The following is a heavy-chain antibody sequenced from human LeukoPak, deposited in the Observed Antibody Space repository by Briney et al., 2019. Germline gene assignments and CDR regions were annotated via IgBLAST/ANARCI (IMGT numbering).Heavy chain of an antibody. V-gene: IGHV1-69*05. J-gene: IGHJ6*03. Sequence: SVKVSCKASGGTSSSYAISWVRQAPGQGLEWMGGIIPIFGTANYAQKFQGRVTITTDESTSTAYMELSSLRSEDTAVYYCARAPTQYQLQKRDDYYYYMDVWGKGTTVTVSS. D-gene: IGHD2-2*01. CDR2: IIPIFGTA. CDR3: ARAPTQYQLQKRDDYYYYMDV. CDR1: GGTSSSYA.